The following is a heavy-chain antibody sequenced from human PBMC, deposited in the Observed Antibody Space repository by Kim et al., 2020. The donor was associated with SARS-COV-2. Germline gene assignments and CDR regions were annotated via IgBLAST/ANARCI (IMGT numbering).Heavy chain of an antibody. CDR3: ARWLQSVFDY. CDR2: IYYSGST. V-gene: IGHV4-39*01. CDR1: GGSISSSSYY. J-gene: IGHJ4*02. D-gene: IGHD5-12*01. Sequence: SETLSLTCTVSGGSISSSSYYWGWIRQPPGKGLEWIGSIYYSGSTYYNPSLKSRVTISVDTSKNQFSLKLSSVTAADTAVYYCARWLQSVFDYWGQGTLVTVSS.